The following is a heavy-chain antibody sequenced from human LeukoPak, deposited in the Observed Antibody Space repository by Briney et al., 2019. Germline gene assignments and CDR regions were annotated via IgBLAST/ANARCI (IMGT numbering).Heavy chain of an antibody. Sequence: GGSLRLSCAASGFTFSSYSLNWVRQAPGKGLEWVSYISISSSTIYYADSVKGRFTIYRDNAKNSLYLQMNSLRAEDTAVYYCARARYSSSWYEPHDAFDIWGQGTMVTVSS. D-gene: IGHD6-13*01. J-gene: IGHJ3*02. CDR1: GFTFSSYS. CDR2: ISISSSTI. V-gene: IGHV3-48*01. CDR3: ARARYSSSWYEPHDAFDI.